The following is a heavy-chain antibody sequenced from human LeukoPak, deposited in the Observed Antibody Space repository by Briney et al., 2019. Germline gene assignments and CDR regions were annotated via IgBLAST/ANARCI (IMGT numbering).Heavy chain of an antibody. J-gene: IGHJ4*02. D-gene: IGHD4/OR15-4a*01. CDR2: IYYSGST. V-gene: IGHV4-39*01. CDR3: ARRPGEYGGNDFDY. CDR1: GGSINSRSDY. Sequence: SETLSLTCTVSGGSINSRSDYWGWIRQPPGKGLEWVGSIYYSGSTHYNPSLKSRVTMSIDTSKNQFSLRLSSVTAADTAVYYCARRPGEYGGNDFDYWGQGTLVTVSS.